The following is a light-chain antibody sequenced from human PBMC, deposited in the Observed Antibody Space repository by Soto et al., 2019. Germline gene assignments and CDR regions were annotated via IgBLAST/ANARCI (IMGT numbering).Light chain of an antibody. CDR2: DAS. Sequence: DFQMTQSPSTLSASVGDRVTITCRASQGISDYLAWYQRKPGRAPKLLIYDASNLETGVPSRFSGSGSGTDFTFTISSLQPEDIATYYCQQYDNFPLTFGQGTRLEIK. CDR1: QGISDY. CDR3: QQYDNFPLT. V-gene: IGKV1-33*01. J-gene: IGKJ5*01.